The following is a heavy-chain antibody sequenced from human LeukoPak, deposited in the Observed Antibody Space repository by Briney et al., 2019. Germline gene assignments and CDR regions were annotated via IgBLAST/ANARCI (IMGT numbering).Heavy chain of an antibody. V-gene: IGHV1-8*01. CDR2: MNPNSGNT. CDR1: GYTFTSYD. D-gene: IGHD1-26*01. Sequence: ASVKVSCKASGYTFTSYDINWVRQATGQGLEWMGWMNPNSGNTGYAQMLQGRVTMTRNTSISTAYMEMRRLSCEDAAVYYCARIKLRGATPDWFDPWGERTLVTVSS. J-gene: IGHJ5*02. CDR3: ARIKLRGATPDWFDP.